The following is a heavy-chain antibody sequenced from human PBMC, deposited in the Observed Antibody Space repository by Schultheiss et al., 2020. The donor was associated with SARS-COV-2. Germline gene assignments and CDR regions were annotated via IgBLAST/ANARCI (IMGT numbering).Heavy chain of an antibody. J-gene: IGHJ4*02. CDR3: ARGNPTRDYFDY. V-gene: IGHV3-21*01. D-gene: IGHD1-14*01. CDR1: GFTFSSYG. Sequence: GGSLRLSCAASGFTFSSYGMHWVRQAPGKGLEWVSSIGSSSSYIYYADSVKGRFTISRDNAKNSLYLQMNSLRAEDTAVYYCARGNPTRDYFDYWGQGTLVTVSS. CDR2: IGSSSSYI.